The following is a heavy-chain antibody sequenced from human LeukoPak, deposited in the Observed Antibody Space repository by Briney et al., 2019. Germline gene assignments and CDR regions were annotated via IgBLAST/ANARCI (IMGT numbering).Heavy chain of an antibody. Sequence: ASVKVSCKASGYTFTSYYMHWVRQAPGQGLEWMGIINPSGGSTSYAQKFQGRVTMTRDTSTSTVYMELSSLRSEDTAVYYCAKAPYGSGSYYTTTFDPWGQGTLVTVSS. CDR3: AKAPYGSGSYYTTTFDP. J-gene: IGHJ5*02. CDR2: INPSGGST. CDR1: GYTFTSYY. V-gene: IGHV1-46*01. D-gene: IGHD3-10*01.